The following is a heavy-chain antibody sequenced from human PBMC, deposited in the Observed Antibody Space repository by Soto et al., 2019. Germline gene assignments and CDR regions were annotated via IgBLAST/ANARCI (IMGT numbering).Heavy chain of an antibody. V-gene: IGHV4-31*03. J-gene: IGHJ4*02. CDR2: IYYSGST. Sequence: QVQLQESGPGLVKPSQTLSLTCTVSGGSISSGGYYWSWIRQHPGKGLEWIGYIYYSGSTYYNPSLKSRVTXSXHTXKNQFSLKLSSVTAADTAVYYCARGRTSSPTPGDYWGQGTLVTVSS. D-gene: IGHD2-2*01. CDR1: GGSISSGGYY. CDR3: ARGRTSSPTPGDY.